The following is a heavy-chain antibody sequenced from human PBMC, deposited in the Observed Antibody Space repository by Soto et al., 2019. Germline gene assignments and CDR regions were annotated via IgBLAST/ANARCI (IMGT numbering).Heavy chain of an antibody. CDR3: VRLVGNSWLDY. J-gene: IGHJ4*02. V-gene: IGHV6-1*01. CDR1: GDRVSSNSAT. Sequence: SQTLSLTCVISGDRVSSNSATWDWIRQSPSRGLEWLGRTYYRSKWYNDYAGSVRSRITITPDTSKNQFSLHLTSVTPEDTAAYYWVRLVGNSWLDYWGKGTLVTAPQ. D-gene: IGHD1-26*01. CDR2: TYYRSKWYN.